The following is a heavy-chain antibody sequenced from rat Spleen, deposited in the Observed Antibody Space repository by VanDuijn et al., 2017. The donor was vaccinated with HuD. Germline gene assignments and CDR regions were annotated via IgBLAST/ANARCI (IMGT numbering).Heavy chain of an antibody. J-gene: IGHJ3*01. Sequence: EVQLVESGGGLVQPGRSLKLSCAASGFTFSNYDMAWVRQAPTKGLEWVESISTGGGNTYYRDSVKGRFTISRDNAKSTLYLQMDSLRSEDTATYYCAREDYGGYWFAYWGQGTLVTVSS. D-gene: IGHD1-11*01. CDR3: AREDYGGYWFAY. CDR2: ISTGGGNT. CDR1: GFTFSNYD. V-gene: IGHV5S23*01.